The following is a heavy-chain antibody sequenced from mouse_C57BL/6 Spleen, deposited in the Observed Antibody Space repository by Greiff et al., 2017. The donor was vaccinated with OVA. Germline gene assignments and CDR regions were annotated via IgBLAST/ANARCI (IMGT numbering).Heavy chain of an antibody. CDR2: INPGSGGT. CDR3: ARSVEGDY. J-gene: IGHJ2*01. V-gene: IGHV1-54*01. Sequence: VQLQQSGAELVRPGTSVTVSCKASGYAFTNYLIEWVKQRPGQGLEWIGVINPGSGGTNYTEKFKGKATLTADKSSSTAYMQLSSLTSEDSAVYFCARSVEGDYWGQGTTLTVSS. CDR1: GYAFTNYL.